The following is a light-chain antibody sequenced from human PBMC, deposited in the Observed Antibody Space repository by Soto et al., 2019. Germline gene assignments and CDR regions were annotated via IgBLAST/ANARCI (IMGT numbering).Light chain of an antibody. V-gene: IGKV3-20*01. CDR1: RSVNSN. Sequence: EIVMTQSPATLSVSPGERATLSCRASRSVNSNLAWYQQKPGQAPRLLIYGASTRATGIPDRFSGSRSGTDFTLTISRLEPEDFAVYFCQLYGSSRWTFGQGTKVDI. CDR2: GAS. J-gene: IGKJ1*01. CDR3: QLYGSSRWT.